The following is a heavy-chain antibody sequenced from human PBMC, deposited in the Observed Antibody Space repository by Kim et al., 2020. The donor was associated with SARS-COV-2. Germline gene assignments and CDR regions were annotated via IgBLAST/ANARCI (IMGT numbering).Heavy chain of an antibody. CDR1: GYSISSGYY. D-gene: IGHD5-12*01. J-gene: IGHJ2*01. Sequence: SETLSLTCTVSGYSISSGYYWGWIRQPPGKGLEWIGNIYHSGSTYYNPSLKSRVTISVDTSKNQFSLKLSSVTAADTAVYYCARELGYSGFWYFDLWGRG. CDR3: ARELGYSGFWYFDL. V-gene: IGHV4-38-2*02. CDR2: IYHSGST.